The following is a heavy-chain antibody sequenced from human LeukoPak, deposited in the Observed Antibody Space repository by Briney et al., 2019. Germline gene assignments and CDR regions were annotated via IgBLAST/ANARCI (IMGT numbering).Heavy chain of an antibody. V-gene: IGHV3-7*01. J-gene: IGHJ5*02. CDR2: IKQDGSEK. CDR3: ARDDCSSISCYHNWFDP. D-gene: IGHD2-2*01. CDR1: GFTFSSYS. Sequence: GGSLRLSCAASGFTFSSYSMSWVRQAPGKGLEWVANIKQDGSEKYYVDSVKGRFTISRDNAKNSLYLQMNSLRAEDTAVYYCARDDCSSISCYHNWFDPWGQGTLVTVSS.